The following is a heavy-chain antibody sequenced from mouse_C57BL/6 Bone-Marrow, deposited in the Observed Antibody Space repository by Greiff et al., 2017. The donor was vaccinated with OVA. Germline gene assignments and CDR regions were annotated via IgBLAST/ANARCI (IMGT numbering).Heavy chain of an antibody. V-gene: IGHV14-4*01. CDR3: TTPGYYFDY. J-gene: IGHJ2*01. CDR1: GFNIKDDY. CDR2: IDPENGAT. Sequence: EVQLQQSGAELVRPGASVKLSCTASGFNIKDDYMHWVKQRPEQGLEWIGWIDPENGATESASKFQGKATITADTSSNTAYLQLSSLTSEDTAVYYCTTPGYYFDYWGQGTTLTVSS.